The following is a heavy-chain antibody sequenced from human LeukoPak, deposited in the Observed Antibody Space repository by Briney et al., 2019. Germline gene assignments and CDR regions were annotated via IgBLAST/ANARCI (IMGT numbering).Heavy chain of an antibody. CDR3: ARAVTGAGLDL. CDR1: GGPISGSMT. J-gene: IGHJ5*02. D-gene: IGHD6-19*01. CDR2: VHFDGRT. Sequence: SETLSLTCTVSGGPISGSMTWGWVRQPPGKGLEWIGNVHFDGRTASNPSLRSRVTLSLDTSTNQFSLKVNSVTATDTALYYCARAVTGAGLDLWGQGLLVTVS. V-gene: IGHV4-39*07.